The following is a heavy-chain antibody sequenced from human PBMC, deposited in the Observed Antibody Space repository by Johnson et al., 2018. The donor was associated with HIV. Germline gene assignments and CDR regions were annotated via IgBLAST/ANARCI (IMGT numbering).Heavy chain of an antibody. CDR2: INSDGSST. J-gene: IGHJ3*02. Sequence: EVQLVESGGGLVQPGGSLRLSCAASGFTFSSYWMHWVRQAPGKGLVWVSRINSDGSSTSYADSVKGRFTISRDNSKNTLYLQMNSLRDEDTAVYYCARDAPDSGSYHAFDIWGQGTMVTVSS. CDR1: GFTFSSYW. D-gene: IGHD1-26*01. V-gene: IGHV3-74*01. CDR3: ARDAPDSGSYHAFDI.